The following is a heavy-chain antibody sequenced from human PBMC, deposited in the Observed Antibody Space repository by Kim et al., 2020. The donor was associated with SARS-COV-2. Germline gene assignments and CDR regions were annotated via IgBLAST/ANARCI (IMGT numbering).Heavy chain of an antibody. J-gene: IGHJ4*02. D-gene: IGHD3-22*01. V-gene: IGHV3-30*07. CDR3: ARPSTYYYDSSGYPAYYFDY. Sequence: RFTISRDNSKNTLYLQMNSLRAEDTAVYYCARPSTYYYDSSGYPAYYFDYWGQGTLVTVSS.